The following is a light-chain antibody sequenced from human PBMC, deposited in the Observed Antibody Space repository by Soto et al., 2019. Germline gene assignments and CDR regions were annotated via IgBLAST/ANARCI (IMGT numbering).Light chain of an antibody. CDR2: RAS. J-gene: IGKJ4*01. CDR1: QTINSVH. V-gene: IGKV3-20*01. CDR3: QHYDGSPLT. Sequence: VLTQSPGTLSLSPGERGTLSCRASQTINSVHLAWYQQKPGQAPRLLIFRASSRATGIPDRFSGSGSGTDFTLTISRLEPEDFAVYYCQHYDGSPLTFGGGTKVEIE.